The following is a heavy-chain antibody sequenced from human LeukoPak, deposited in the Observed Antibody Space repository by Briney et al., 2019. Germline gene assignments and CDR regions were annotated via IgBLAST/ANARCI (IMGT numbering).Heavy chain of an antibody. V-gene: IGHV3-23*01. CDR3: AKLRGWPGDFDY. Sequence: HPGGSLRLSCAASGLTFSSYAMSWVRQAPGKGLEWVSAISGSGGSTYYADSVKGRFTISRDNSKNTLYLQMNSLRAEDTAVYYCAKLRGWPGDFDYWGQGTLVTVSS. J-gene: IGHJ4*02. D-gene: IGHD3-10*01. CDR2: ISGSGGST. CDR1: GLTFSSYA.